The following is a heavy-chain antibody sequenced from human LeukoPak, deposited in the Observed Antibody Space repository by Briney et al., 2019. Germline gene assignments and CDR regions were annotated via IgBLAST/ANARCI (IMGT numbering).Heavy chain of an antibody. J-gene: IGHJ5*02. Sequence: ASVKVSCKASGGSFRTYPISWVRQAPGQGLEWMGGLTQFFRRTNYTQKFEGRLSITTDESSSTAYMELSDLRSDDTAVYYCATSESGRSWDWFAPWGQGTLVTVSS. CDR3: ATSESGRSWDWFAP. V-gene: IGHV1-69*05. CDR2: LTQFFRRT. CDR1: GGSFRTYP. D-gene: IGHD3-10*01.